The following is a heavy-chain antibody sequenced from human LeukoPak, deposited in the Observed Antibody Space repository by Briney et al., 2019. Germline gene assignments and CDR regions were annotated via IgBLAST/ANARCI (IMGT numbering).Heavy chain of an antibody. J-gene: IGHJ4*02. D-gene: IGHD3-16*01. Sequence: SETLSLTCTVSGGSISSYYWSWIRQPPGKGLEWIGYIYYSGSTNYNPSLKSRVTISVDTSKNQFSLKLSSVTAADTAVYYCARHGAGPRSYFDYWGQGTLVTVSS. CDR3: ARHGAGPRSYFDY. V-gene: IGHV4-59*01. CDR2: IYYSGST. CDR1: GGSISSYY.